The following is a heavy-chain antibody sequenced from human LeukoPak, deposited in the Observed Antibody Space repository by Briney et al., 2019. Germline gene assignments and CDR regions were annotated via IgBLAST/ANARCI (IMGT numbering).Heavy chain of an antibody. V-gene: IGHV1-8*01. J-gene: IGHJ3*02. Sequence: ASVKVSCKASGYTFTSYDINWVRQATGQGLEWMGWMNPNSGNTGYAQKFQGRVTMTRNTSISTAYMDLSRLRSEDTAVYYCARALGYCTNGVCPNHDAFDIWGQGTMVTVSS. CDR2: MNPNSGNT. CDR1: GYTFTSYD. D-gene: IGHD2-8*01. CDR3: ARALGYCTNGVCPNHDAFDI.